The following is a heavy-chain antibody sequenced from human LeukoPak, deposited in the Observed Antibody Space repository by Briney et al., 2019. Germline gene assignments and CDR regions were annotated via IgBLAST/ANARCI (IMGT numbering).Heavy chain of an antibody. Sequence: PGGSLRLSCVGSGFTFSAYWMTWVRQAPGKGLEWVANVRDDGSDSYYVGSVKGRFTISRDNAKNSLYLQMNSLRAEDTAVYYCARDGRNSYYDYWGQGTLVTVSS. J-gene: IGHJ4*02. D-gene: IGHD2-21*01. CDR2: VRDDGSDS. CDR1: GFTFSAYW. V-gene: IGHV3-7*01. CDR3: ARDGRNSYYDY.